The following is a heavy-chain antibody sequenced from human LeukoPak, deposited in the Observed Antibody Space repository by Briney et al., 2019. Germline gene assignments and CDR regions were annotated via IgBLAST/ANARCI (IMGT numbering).Heavy chain of an antibody. CDR2: INPNSGGT. CDR1: GYTFTGYY. CDR3: ARDPITIFGAHNRVRLDY. J-gene: IGHJ4*02. V-gene: IGHV1-2*02. D-gene: IGHD3-3*01. Sequence: AASVKVSCKASGYTFTGYYMHWVRQAPGQGLEWMGWINPNSGGTNYAQKFQGRVTMTRDTSISTAYMELSRLRSDDTAVHYCARDPITIFGAHNRVRLDYWGQGTLVTVSS.